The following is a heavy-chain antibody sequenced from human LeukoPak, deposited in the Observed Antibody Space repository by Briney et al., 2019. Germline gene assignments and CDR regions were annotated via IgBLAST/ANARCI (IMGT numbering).Heavy chain of an antibody. CDR3: AKVSRGYCRGGTCYYYYGLDV. J-gene: IGHJ6*02. V-gene: IGHV3-23*01. D-gene: IGHD2-15*01. Sequence: GGSLRLSCAASGFTFSNYAMNWARQSPGKGLEWVSGVSGSDSYTYFADSVKGRFTISRDNSKNTLYLQTNSLRAEDTAVYYCAKVSRGYCRGGTCYYYYGLDVWGQGTTVTVSS. CDR2: VSGSDSYT. CDR1: GFTFSNYA.